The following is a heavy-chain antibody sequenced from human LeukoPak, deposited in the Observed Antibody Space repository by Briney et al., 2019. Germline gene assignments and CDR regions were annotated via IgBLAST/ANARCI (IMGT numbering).Heavy chain of an antibody. V-gene: IGHV3-23*01. CDR1: GFTFNSYA. D-gene: IGHD3-10*01. Sequence: GGSLRLSCAASGFTFNSYAMSWVRQAPGKGLEWVSAISGSGASTYYADSVKGRFTISRDNSKNTLYLQMNSLRAEDTAVYYCARTEYGSGSLPLIDYLGQGTLVTVSS. CDR3: ARTEYGSGSLPLIDY. CDR2: ISGSGAST. J-gene: IGHJ4*02.